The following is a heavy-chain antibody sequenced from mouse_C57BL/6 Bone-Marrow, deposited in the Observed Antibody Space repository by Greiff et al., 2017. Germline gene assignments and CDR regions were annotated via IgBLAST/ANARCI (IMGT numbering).Heavy chain of an antibody. CDR3: TSIAY. CDR2: IDPESGDT. V-gene: IGHV14-4*01. CDR1: GFNIKDDY. J-gene: IGHJ3*01. Sequence: VQLQQSGAELVRPGASVKLSCTASGFNIKDDYMHWVKQRPEQGLEWIGWIDPESGDTEYASKVQGKATITVDTSSNTAYLQLSSLTSEDTAVYYCTSIAYWGQGTLVTVSA.